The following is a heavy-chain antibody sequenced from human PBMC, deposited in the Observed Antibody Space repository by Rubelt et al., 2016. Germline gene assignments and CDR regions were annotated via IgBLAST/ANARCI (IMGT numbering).Heavy chain of an antibody. CDR3: ARVGGGWFLDP. V-gene: IGHV4-34*01. Sequence: QVQLQQWGAGQLKPSETLSLTCAVHGGSFNGFYWSWIRQSPGKGLEWIGEITPSGSTNYNPSLKSRVTISLDTSKTQFSLRLTSVTAADTAVYYCARVGGGWFLDPWGRGTLVTVSS. CDR1: GGSFNGFY. D-gene: IGHD6-19*01. CDR2: ITPSGST. J-gene: IGHJ5*02.